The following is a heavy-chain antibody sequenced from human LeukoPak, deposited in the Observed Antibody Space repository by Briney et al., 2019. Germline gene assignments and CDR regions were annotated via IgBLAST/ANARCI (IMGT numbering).Heavy chain of an antibody. CDR2: ISWNSGSI. Sequence: SLRLSCAASGFTFDDYAMHWVRQAPGKGPEWVSGISWNSGSIGYADSVKGRFTISRDNAKNSLYLQMNSLRAEDTALYYCAKDIRNYYYYGMDVWGQGTTVTVSS. V-gene: IGHV3-9*01. J-gene: IGHJ6*02. CDR3: AKDIRNYYYYGMDV. CDR1: GFTFDDYA.